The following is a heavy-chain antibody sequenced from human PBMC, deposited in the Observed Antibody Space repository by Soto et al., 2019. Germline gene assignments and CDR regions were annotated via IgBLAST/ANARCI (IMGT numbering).Heavy chain of an antibody. J-gene: IGHJ6*02. Sequence: PGGSLRLSCAASGFMFSGSAMHWVRQASGKGLEWVGRIRGKANSYAAAYAASVKGRFTISRDDSKNTAYLQMNSLKIEDTAVYYCTRRDCRSTSCYDAYYAMDVWGQGTTVTVSS. CDR2: IRGKANSYAA. CDR3: TRRDCRSTSCYDAYYAMDV. D-gene: IGHD2-2*01. CDR1: GFMFSGSA. V-gene: IGHV3-73*01.